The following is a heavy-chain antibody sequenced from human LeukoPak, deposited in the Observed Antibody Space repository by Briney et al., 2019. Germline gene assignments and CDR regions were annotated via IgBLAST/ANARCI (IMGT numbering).Heavy chain of an antibody. CDR3: ARLSIVGAPAY. D-gene: IGHD1-26*01. CDR2: TNPSGGSA. CDR1: GYTFTSYY. J-gene: IGHJ4*02. Sequence: GASVKVSCKASGYTFTSYYMHWVRQAPGQGLEWMGITNPSGGSASYAQKFQGRVTMTRDTSTSTVYMELSSLRSEDTAVYYCARLSIVGAPAYWGQGTLVTVSS. V-gene: IGHV1-46*01.